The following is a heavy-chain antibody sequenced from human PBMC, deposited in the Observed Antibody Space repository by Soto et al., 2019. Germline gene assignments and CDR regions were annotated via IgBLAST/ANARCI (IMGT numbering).Heavy chain of an antibody. CDR3: ASANSSSFGFDY. CDR1: GYTFTCYY. J-gene: IGHJ4*02. CDR2: INPNSGGT. V-gene: IGHV1-2*04. D-gene: IGHD6-6*01. Sequence: GASVKVSCTASGYTFTCYYRHWVRHAPGQGLEWMGWINPNSGGTNYAQKFQGWVTMTRDTSISTAYMELSRMRSDDTAVYYCASANSSSFGFDYWGQGTLVTVSS.